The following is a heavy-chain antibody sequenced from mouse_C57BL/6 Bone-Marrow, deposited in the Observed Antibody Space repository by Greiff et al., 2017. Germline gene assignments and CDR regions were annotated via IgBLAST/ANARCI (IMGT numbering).Heavy chain of an antibody. CDR2: ISSGGSYT. CDR3: ARPSGDY. Sequence: EVKLVESGGDLVKPGGSLKLSCAASGFTFSSYGMSWVRQTPDKRLEWVATISSGGSYTYYPDSVKGRFTISRDNAKNTLYLQMSSLKSEDTAMYYCARPSGDYWGQGTSVTVS. V-gene: IGHV5-6*01. J-gene: IGHJ4*01. CDR1: GFTFSSYG.